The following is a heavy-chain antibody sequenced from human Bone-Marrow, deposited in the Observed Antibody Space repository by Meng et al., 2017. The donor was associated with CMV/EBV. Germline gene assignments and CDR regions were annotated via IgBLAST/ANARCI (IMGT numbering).Heavy chain of an antibody. J-gene: IGHJ6*02. CDR2: ISYDGSNK. V-gene: IGHV3-30-3*01. CDR3: ARVNGGYYYYYGMDV. Sequence: GESLKISCAAFGFTVSRNHMSWVRQVPGKGLEWVAVISYDGSNKYYADSVKGRFTISRDNSKNTLYLQMNSLRAEDTAVYYCARVNGGYYYYYGMDVWGQGTTVTVSS. CDR1: GFTVSRNH.